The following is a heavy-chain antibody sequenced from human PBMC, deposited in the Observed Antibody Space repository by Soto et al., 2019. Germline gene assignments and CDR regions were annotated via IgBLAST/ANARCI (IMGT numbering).Heavy chain of an antibody. CDR3: ARDLPSDLVRGSFDI. Sequence: QAQLVQSGAEVKKPGASANISCKASGYTFTRYNIHWVRQAPGQGLEWMGIIDTRGGSADYTQRFQGRVTMTRDTSTGTVYMELSSLGSEDTAVYYCARDLPSDLVRGSFDIWGQGTLVTVST. CDR2: IDTRGGSA. D-gene: IGHD3-10*02. CDR1: GYTFTRYN. J-gene: IGHJ3*02. V-gene: IGHV1-46*01.